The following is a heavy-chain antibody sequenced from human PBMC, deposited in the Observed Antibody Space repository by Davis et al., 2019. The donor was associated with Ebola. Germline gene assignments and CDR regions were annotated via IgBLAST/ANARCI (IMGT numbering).Heavy chain of an antibody. Sequence: GGSLRLSCAASGFTFSSYWMSWVRQAPGKGLEWVANIKQDGSEKYYVDSVKGRFTISRDKSNNTLYLEMNSLRVDDTAVYYCATTQWLREFDNWGQGTLVTVSS. CDR3: ATTQWLREFDN. V-gene: IGHV3-7*03. CDR2: IKQDGSEK. J-gene: IGHJ4*02. CDR1: GFTFSSYW. D-gene: IGHD6-19*01.